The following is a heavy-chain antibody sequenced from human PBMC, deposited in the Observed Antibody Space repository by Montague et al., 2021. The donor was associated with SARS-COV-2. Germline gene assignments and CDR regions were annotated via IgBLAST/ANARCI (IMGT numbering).Heavy chain of an antibody. D-gene: IGHD4-17*01. J-gene: IGHJ4*02. Sequence: SETLSLTCTVSGGSVRGYYWSWIRQPPGKGLEWIGDINDSGSTNXNPSLKSRVTISVDTSRTQFSLKLSSVTAADTAVYYCASAKTVTTFGGPYYIDSWGQGTPATVSS. V-gene: IGHV4-59*02. CDR3: ASAKTVTTFGGPYYIDS. CDR1: GGSVRGYY. CDR2: INDSGST.